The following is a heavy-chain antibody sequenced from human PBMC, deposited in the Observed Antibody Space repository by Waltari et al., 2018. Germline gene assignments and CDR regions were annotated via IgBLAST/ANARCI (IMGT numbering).Heavy chain of an antibody. CDR1: GGTFSSYA. CDR3: AREEDGPTAT. V-gene: IGHV1-69*10. J-gene: IGHJ3*01. D-gene: IGHD5-12*01. CDR2: SIPFLGIE. Sequence: QVQLVQSGAEVKKPGSSVKVSCKASGGTFSSYAISWVRQAPGQGLEWMGGSIPFLGIENYAQKFQGRVTITADKSTSTAYMELGSLRSEDTAVYYCAREEDGPTATWGQGTMVTVSS.